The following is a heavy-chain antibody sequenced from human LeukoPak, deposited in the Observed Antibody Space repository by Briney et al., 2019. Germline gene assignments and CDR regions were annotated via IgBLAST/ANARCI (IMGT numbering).Heavy chain of an antibody. CDR3: AKTRGHSANPFDY. CDR1: GFPFSSYA. J-gene: IGHJ4*02. CDR2: ISGSAGNT. Sequence: GGSLRLSCAASGFPFSSYAMSWVRQAPGKGLEWVSGISGSAGNTYFVDSVKGRFTISRDNSKNTLYLQMNSLRAEDTAVYYCAKTRGHSANPFDYWGQGTLVTVSS. D-gene: IGHD5-12*01. V-gene: IGHV3-23*01.